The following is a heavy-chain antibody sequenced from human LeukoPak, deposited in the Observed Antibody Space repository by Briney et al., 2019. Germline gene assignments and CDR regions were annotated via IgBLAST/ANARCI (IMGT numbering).Heavy chain of an antibody. CDR1: GYSISSGYY. CDR3: ARDPQLELRPPDYYYYMDV. Sequence: PSETLSLTCTVSGYSISSGYYWGWIRQPPGKGLEWIGSIYHSGSTYYNPSLKSRVTMSVDTSKNQFSLKLSSVTAADTAVYYCARDPQLELRPPDYYYYMDVWGKGTTVTVSS. V-gene: IGHV4-38-2*02. CDR2: IYHSGST. D-gene: IGHD1-7*01. J-gene: IGHJ6*03.